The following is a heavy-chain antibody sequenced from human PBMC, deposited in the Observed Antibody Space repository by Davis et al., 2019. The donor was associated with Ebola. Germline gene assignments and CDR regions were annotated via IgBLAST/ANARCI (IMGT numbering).Heavy chain of an antibody. CDR2: ISPSSSYI. V-gene: IGHV3-21*04. CDR3: AKDGARYCSSSTCFTWFDY. D-gene: IGHD2-2*02. J-gene: IGHJ4*02. CDR1: GFTFSSYS. Sequence: GESLKISCAASGFTFSSYSMNWVRQAPGKGLEWVSSISPSSSYIYYADSVKGRFTISRDNAKNSLYLQMNSLRAEDMALYYCAKDGARYCSSSTCFTWFDYWGQGTLVTVSS.